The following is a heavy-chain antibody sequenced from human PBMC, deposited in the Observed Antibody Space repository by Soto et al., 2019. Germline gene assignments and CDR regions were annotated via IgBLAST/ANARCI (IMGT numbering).Heavy chain of an antibody. CDR2: ITPFKSDT. D-gene: IGHD1-1*01. V-gene: IGHV1-45*02. CDR3: ARSPFAGSDAFDI. J-gene: IGHJ3*02. CDR1: GYTLTFRY. Sequence: SVKVSCKASGYTLTFRYLHWVRQAPGQALEWMGWITPFKSDTNYAQKFQDRVTITRDRSVSTAYMELSNLRSDDTAMYYCARSPFAGSDAFDIWGQGTMVTVSS.